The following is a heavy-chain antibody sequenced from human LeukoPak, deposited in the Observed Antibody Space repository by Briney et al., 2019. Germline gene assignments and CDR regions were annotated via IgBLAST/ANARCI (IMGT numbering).Heavy chain of an antibody. CDR2: INAGNGNT. CDR3: ARGRHYYGSGSYYKLGY. Sequence: ASVKVSCKASGYTFTSYAMHWVRQAPGQRLEWMGWINAGNGNTKYSQKFQGRVTITRDTSASTAYMELSSLRSEDTAVYYCARGRHYYGSGSYYKLGYWGQGTLVTVSS. V-gene: IGHV1-3*01. CDR1: GYTFTSYA. D-gene: IGHD3-10*01. J-gene: IGHJ4*02.